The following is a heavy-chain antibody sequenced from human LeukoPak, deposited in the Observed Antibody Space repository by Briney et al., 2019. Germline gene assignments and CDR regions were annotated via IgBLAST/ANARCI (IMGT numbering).Heavy chain of an antibody. J-gene: IGHJ4*02. CDR2: ISGSGSRP. V-gene: IGHV3-23*01. Sequence: PGGSLRLSCAASGFTFSSCAMSWVRQAPGKGLEWVSAISGSGSRPYYADSVKGRFTITRDNSKNTLYLQMNSPRAEDTAVYYCARHPEPGYCSSTSFHESYFDYWGQGTLVTVSS. CDR3: ARHPEPGYCSSTSFHESYFDY. CDR1: GFTFSSCA. D-gene: IGHD2-2*01.